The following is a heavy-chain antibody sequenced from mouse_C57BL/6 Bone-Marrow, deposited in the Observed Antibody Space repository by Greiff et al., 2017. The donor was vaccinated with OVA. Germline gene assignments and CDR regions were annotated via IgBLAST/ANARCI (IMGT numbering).Heavy chain of an antibody. CDR2: IHPNSGST. CDR1: GYTFTSYW. Sequence: QVQLQQPGAELVKPGASVKLSCKASGYTFTSYWMHWVKQRPGQGLEWIGMIHPNSGSTNYNEKFKSTATLTGDKSSSTAYMQLSSLTSEDSAVYYCARGNYYCGSRGGMDYWGQGTSVTVSS. D-gene: IGHD1-1*01. CDR3: ARGNYYCGSRGGMDY. V-gene: IGHV1-64*01. J-gene: IGHJ4*01.